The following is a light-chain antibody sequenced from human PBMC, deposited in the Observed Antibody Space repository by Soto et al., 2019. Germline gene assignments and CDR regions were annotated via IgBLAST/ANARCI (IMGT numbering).Light chain of an antibody. Sequence: QSVVTQPPSASGTPGQRVTISCSGSSSNIQSNTVNWYQQLPGTAPKLLIYSNDQRPSGVPDRFSASKSGASASLAISGLQSDDEADYYCAAWDDSLNGHVFGTGTKLTVL. CDR2: SND. CDR3: AAWDDSLNGHV. J-gene: IGLJ1*01. V-gene: IGLV1-44*01. CDR1: SSNIQSNT.